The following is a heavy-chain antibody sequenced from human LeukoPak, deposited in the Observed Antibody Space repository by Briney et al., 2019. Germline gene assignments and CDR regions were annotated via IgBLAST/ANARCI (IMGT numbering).Heavy chain of an antibody. J-gene: IGHJ4*02. Sequence: GGSLRLSCAASGFTFSSYDMHWVRQATGKGLEWVSAIGTAGDTYYPGSVKGRFTISRQNAKNSLYLQMNSLRAGDTAVYYCARGSGGWYDFDYWGQGTLVTVSS. CDR1: GFTFSSYD. D-gene: IGHD6-19*01. V-gene: IGHV3-13*01. CDR3: ARGSGGWYDFDY. CDR2: IGTAGDT.